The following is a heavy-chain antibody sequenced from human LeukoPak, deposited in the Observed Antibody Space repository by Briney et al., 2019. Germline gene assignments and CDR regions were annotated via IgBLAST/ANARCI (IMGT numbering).Heavy chain of an antibody. V-gene: IGHV1-46*01. Sequence: ASVKVSCKASGYTFTGYYMHWVRQAPGQGLEWMGIINPSGGSTSYAQKFQGRVTMTRDTSTSSVYMELSSLRSEDTAVYYCARDRPPPYSSSSGYEAFDIWGQGIMVTVSS. CDR2: INPSGGST. CDR1: GYTFTGYY. CDR3: ARDRPPPYSSSSGYEAFDI. D-gene: IGHD6-13*01. J-gene: IGHJ3*02.